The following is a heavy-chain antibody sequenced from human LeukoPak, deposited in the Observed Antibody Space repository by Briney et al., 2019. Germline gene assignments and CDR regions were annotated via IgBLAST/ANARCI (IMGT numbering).Heavy chain of an antibody. V-gene: IGHV4-34*01. J-gene: IGHJ2*01. Sequence: SETLSLTCAVSGGSFSGYLWNWIRQSPEKGLEWIGEINHSGSTNYNPSLKSRVTISVDTSKNQFSLKLSSVTAADTAVYYCARGRSGYYDSSGYYYVDWYFDLWGRGTLVTVSS. CDR1: GGSFSGYL. CDR3: ARGRSGYYDSSGYYYVDWYFDL. D-gene: IGHD3-22*01. CDR2: INHSGST.